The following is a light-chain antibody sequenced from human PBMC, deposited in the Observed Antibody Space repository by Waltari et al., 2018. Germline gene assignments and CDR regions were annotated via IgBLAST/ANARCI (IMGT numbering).Light chain of an antibody. Sequence: QSVLTQPPSVSGAPGQRVTISCPGRGSNTGAGFDPPWYQQLPGKAPRLLIYGVNTRPLGVPDRFFGSQSGTSASLAITGLQAEDEGDYYCQSYDTSLSVVFGGGTKLTVL. J-gene: IGLJ2*01. V-gene: IGLV1-40*01. CDR2: GVN. CDR3: QSYDTSLSVV. CDR1: GSNTGAGFD.